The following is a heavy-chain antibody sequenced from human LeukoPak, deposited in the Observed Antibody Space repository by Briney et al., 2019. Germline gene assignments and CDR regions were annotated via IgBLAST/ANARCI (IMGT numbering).Heavy chain of an antibody. D-gene: IGHD1-26*01. J-gene: IGHJ4*02. CDR2: ISAYNGNT. CDR3: ARDGESGSSGY. Sequence: ASVTVSCKASGYSFTSYGISWVRQAPGQGLEWMGWISAYNGNTNYAQNLQGRVAMSTDTSTSTAYMELRSLRYDDTAVYYCARDGESGSSGYWGQGTLVTVSS. V-gene: IGHV1-18*01. CDR1: GYSFTSYG.